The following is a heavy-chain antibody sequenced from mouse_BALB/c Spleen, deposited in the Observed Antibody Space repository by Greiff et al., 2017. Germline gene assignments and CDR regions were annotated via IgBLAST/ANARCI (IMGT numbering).Heavy chain of an antibody. CDR3: ARRSLITPYAMDY. Sequence: QVQLQQSGAELVRPGVSVKISCKGSGYTFTDYAMHWVKQSHAKSLEWIGVISTYYGDASYNQKFKGKATMTVDKSSSTAYMELARLTSEDSAIYYCARRSLITPYAMDYWGQGTSVTVSS. J-gene: IGHJ4*01. D-gene: IGHD1-1*01. CDR1: GYTFTDYA. CDR2: ISTYYGDA. V-gene: IGHV1S137*01.